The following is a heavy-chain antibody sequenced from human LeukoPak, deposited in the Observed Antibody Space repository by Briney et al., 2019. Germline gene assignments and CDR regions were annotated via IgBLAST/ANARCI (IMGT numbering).Heavy chain of an antibody. Sequence: GASVKVSCKASGYTFTSYDINWVRQATGQGLEWMGWMNPNSGNTGYAQNFQGRVTVTRNTSISTAYMELSSLRSEDTAVYYCARRSYDYFDYWGQGTLVTVSS. D-gene: IGHD1-26*01. V-gene: IGHV1-8*01. CDR1: GYTFTSYD. CDR2: MNPNSGNT. CDR3: ARRSYDYFDY. J-gene: IGHJ4*02.